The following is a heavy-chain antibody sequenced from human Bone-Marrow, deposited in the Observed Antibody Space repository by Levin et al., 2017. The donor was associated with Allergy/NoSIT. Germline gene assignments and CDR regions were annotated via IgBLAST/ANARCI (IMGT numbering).Heavy chain of an antibody. Sequence: AASVKVSCKASGYTFTSYGISWVRQAPGQGLEWMGWISAYNGNTNYAQKLQGRVTMTTDTSTSTAYMELRSLRSDDTAVYYCARGVLWFGELFFDYWGQGTLVTVSS. CDR2: ISAYNGNT. CDR3: ARGVLWFGELFFDY. V-gene: IGHV1-18*01. J-gene: IGHJ4*02. D-gene: IGHD3-10*01. CDR1: GYTFTSYG.